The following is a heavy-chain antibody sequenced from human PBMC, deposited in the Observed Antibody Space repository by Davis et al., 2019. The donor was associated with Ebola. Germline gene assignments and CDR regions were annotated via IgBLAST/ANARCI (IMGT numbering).Heavy chain of an antibody. Sequence: GGSLRLSCAASGFTFSSYWMSWVRQAPGKGLEWVANIKEDGSEKHCVDSVTGRYTVSRDNAKNSLYLQMNSLRAEDTAVYYCARDRLPCSSASCNLGMDVWGQGTTVTVSS. CDR1: GFTFSSYW. V-gene: IGHV3-7*01. J-gene: IGHJ6*02. CDR3: ARDRLPCSSASCNLGMDV. CDR2: IKEDGSEK. D-gene: IGHD2-2*01.